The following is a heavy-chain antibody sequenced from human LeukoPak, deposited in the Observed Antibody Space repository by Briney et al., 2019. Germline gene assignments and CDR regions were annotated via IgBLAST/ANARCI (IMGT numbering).Heavy chain of an antibody. D-gene: IGHD2-15*01. Sequence: PSETLSLTCTVSGGSISSYYWSWIRQPPGKGLEWIGYIYYSGSTNYNPSLKSRVTISVDTSKNQFSLKLSSVTAADTAVYYCARDGHIVDVLGYYYYYMDVWGKGTTVTVSS. J-gene: IGHJ6*03. V-gene: IGHV4-59*01. CDR2: IYYSGST. CDR1: GGSISSYY. CDR3: ARDGHIVDVLGYYYYYMDV.